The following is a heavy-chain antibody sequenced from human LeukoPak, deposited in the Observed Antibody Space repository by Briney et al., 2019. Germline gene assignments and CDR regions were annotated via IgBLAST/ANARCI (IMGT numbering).Heavy chain of an antibody. CDR2: ISYDGSNK. D-gene: IGHD3-16*01. CDR3: ARDGDYYYMDV. Sequence: GGSLRLSCAASGFTFSSYAIHWVRQAPGKGLEWVAVISYDGSNKYYADSVKGRFTISRDNSKNTLYLQMNSLRAEDTAVYYCARDGDYYYMDVWGKGTTVTVSS. CDR1: GFTFSSYA. V-gene: IGHV3-30*01. J-gene: IGHJ6*03.